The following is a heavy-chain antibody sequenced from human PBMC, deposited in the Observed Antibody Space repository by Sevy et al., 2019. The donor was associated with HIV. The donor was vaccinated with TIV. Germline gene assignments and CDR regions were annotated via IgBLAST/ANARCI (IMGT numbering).Heavy chain of an antibody. Sequence: SENLSLTCNVSGDSISSYFWSWFRQPPGKGLEWIGYIYYSGSSEYNPSLRSRVTISIDTSKKYLSMKLTSVTAADTAVYYCARDSAVVPRALVYWGQGTLVTVS. J-gene: IGHJ4*02. D-gene: IGHD2-15*01. V-gene: IGHV4-59*01. CDR1: GDSISSYF. CDR3: ARDSAVVPRALVY. CDR2: IYYSGSS.